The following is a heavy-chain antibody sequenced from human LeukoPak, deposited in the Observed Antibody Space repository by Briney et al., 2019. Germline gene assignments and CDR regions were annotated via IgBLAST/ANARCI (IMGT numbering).Heavy chain of an antibody. CDR3: ARDIHTSDWTKFDY. CDR1: GGSISSGNYY. CDR2: IYSSGRT. Sequence: SETLSLTCNVSGGSISSGNYYWSWIRQPAGKGLEWIGRIYSSGRTNYNPSLKSRVTISVDTSKNQFSLNLSSVTAADTVVYYCARDIHTSDWTKFDYWGQGTSVTVSS. D-gene: IGHD6-19*01. V-gene: IGHV4-61*02. J-gene: IGHJ4*02.